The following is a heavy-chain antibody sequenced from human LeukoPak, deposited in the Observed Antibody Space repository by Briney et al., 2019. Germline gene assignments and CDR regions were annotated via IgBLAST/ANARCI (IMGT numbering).Heavy chain of an antibody. CDR1: GGSFSGFY. D-gene: IGHD2-2*01. V-gene: IGHV4-34*01. J-gene: IGHJ4*02. CDR3: AREPYQLTPFDY. CDR2: INHSGST. Sequence: PSETQSLTCAVYGGSFSGFYWSWIRQPPGKGREGIGEINHSGSTNYNPSLKSRVTISADTSKNQFSLTLSSVTAADTAVYYCAREPYQLTPFDYWGQGTLVTVSS.